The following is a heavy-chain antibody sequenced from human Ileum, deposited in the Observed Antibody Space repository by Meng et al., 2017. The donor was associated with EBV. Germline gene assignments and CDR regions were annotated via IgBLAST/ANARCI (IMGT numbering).Heavy chain of an antibody. J-gene: IGHJ4*02. Sequence: GHLVQSGSGLRKPGASVKVSCKASGYTFRSHAMSWVRQAPGQGLEWMGWINSNTGNSTYAQGFTGRFVFSLDTSVSTAYLHINSLKTEDTAVYYCAREVGQGWYYFDYWGQGTLVTVSS. CDR1: GYTFRSHA. CDR3: AREVGQGWYYFDY. D-gene: IGHD6-19*01. CDR2: INSNTGNS. V-gene: IGHV7-4-1*02.